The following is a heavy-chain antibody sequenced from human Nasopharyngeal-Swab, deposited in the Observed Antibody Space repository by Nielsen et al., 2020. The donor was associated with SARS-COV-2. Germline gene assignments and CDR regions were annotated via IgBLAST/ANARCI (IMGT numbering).Heavy chain of an antibody. D-gene: IGHD6-13*01. CDR3: ARGWGSWGYYYYYYGMDV. Sequence: ASVKVSCKVSGYTLTELSMHWVRQAPGKGLEWMGGFDPEDGETIYAQKFQGRVTMTEDTSTDTAYMELSSLRSEDTAVYYCARGWGSWGYYYYYYGMDVWGQGTTVTVSS. V-gene: IGHV1-24*01. J-gene: IGHJ6*02. CDR2: FDPEDGET. CDR1: GYTLTELS.